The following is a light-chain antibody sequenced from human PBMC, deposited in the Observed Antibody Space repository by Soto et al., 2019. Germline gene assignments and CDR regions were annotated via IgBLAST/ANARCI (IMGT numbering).Light chain of an antibody. CDR2: GAS. CDR1: QSVGSN. Sequence: EIVMTQSPATLSVSPGERATLSCRASQSVGSNLAWYQQKPGQAPRLLLYGASTRATGIPARFSDSGSGTEFTLTISSLQLEDYAFYFCQQHNNWPPDMTFGQGTKVENK. CDR3: QQHNNWPPDMT. V-gene: IGKV3-15*01. J-gene: IGKJ1*01.